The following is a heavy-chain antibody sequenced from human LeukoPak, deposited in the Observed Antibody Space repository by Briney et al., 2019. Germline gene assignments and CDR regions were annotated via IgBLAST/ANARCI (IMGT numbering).Heavy chain of an antibody. V-gene: IGHV3-73*01. J-gene: IGHJ4*02. Sequence: GGSLRLPCAVSGFTFSGSAMHWVRQASGKGLEWVGRIRSKANGYATAYAASVKGKFTISRDDSKNTAYLQMNSLKAEDTAVYYCTRSTSDSSSSRFDYWGQGALVTVSS. D-gene: IGHD3-22*01. CDR2: IRSKANGYAT. CDR1: GFTFSGSA. CDR3: TRSTSDSSSSRFDY.